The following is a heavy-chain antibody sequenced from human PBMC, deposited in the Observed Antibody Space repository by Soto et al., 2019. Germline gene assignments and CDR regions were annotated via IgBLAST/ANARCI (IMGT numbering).Heavy chain of an antibody. CDR1: GYTFTSYY. J-gene: IGHJ4*02. D-gene: IGHD6-13*01. CDR2: INPSGGST. CDR3: ARDILGSAAGTSPPITLDY. V-gene: IGHV1-46*01. Sequence: ASVKVSCKASGYTFTSYYMHWARQAPGQGLEWMGIINPSGGSTSYAQKFQGRVTMTRDTSTSTVYMELSSLRSEDTAVYYCARDILGSAAGTSPPITLDYWGQGTLVTVSS.